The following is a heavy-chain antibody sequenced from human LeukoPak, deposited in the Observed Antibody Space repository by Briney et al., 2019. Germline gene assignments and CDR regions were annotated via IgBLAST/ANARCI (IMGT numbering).Heavy chain of an antibody. J-gene: IGHJ5*02. D-gene: IGHD2-2*02. Sequence: GGSLRLSCAASGFTFSTYSMNWVRQAPGKGLEWVSYISGSSDTIYYADSVKGRFTISRHNGKDSLYLQMNSLRAEDTAVYYCVRDDALGYCSSTNCYIENWFDPWGQGTLVTVSS. V-gene: IGHV3-48*01. CDR3: VRDDALGYCSSTNCYIENWFDP. CDR1: GFTFSTYS. CDR2: ISGSSDTI.